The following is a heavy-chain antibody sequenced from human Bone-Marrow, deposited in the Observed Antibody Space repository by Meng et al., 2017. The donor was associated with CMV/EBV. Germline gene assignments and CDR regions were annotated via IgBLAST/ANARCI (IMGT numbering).Heavy chain of an antibody. D-gene: IGHD3-16*01. Sequence: ASVKVSCKASGYTFTSYGISWVRQAPGQGLEWMGWISAYNGNTNYAQKFQGRVTMTTDTSTSTAYMELRSLRSDDTAVYYCARDLGPSLYDYVWGSYEVVEDYWGQGTLVTVSS. CDR1: GYTFTSYG. CDR2: ISAYNGNT. J-gene: IGHJ4*02. CDR3: ARDLGPSLYDYVWGSYEVVEDY. V-gene: IGHV1-18*01.